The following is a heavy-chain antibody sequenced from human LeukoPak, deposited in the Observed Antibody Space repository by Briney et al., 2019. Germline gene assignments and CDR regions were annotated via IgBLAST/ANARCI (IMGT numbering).Heavy chain of an antibody. Sequence: GGSLRLSCAASGLTLSSNHMTWVRQAPGKGLEWVSIIYTGGGTYSVDSLKGRFTISRDNSKNTVYLQMNSLRDEETAVYYCGSGTSVNYYAVDVWGQGTTVTVSS. J-gene: IGHJ6*02. CDR3: GSGTSVNYYAVDV. V-gene: IGHV3-66*01. D-gene: IGHD3-10*01. CDR1: GLTLSSNH. CDR2: IYTGGGT.